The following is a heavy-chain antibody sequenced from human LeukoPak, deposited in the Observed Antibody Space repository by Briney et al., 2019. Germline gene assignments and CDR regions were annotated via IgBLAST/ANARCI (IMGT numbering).Heavy chain of an antibody. CDR2: IYSGGRT. J-gene: IGHJ4*02. D-gene: IGHD2-21*01. V-gene: IGHV3-53*01. CDR3: ARDLFGRQSDY. CDR1: GFTVSSNY. Sequence: PGGSLRLSCAASGFTVSSNYMSWVRQAPGQALEWVSVIYSGGRTYYADSVKSRYTISRDNSKNTLYVQMNSLRAEDTAVYYCARDLFGRQSDYWGQGTLVTVSS.